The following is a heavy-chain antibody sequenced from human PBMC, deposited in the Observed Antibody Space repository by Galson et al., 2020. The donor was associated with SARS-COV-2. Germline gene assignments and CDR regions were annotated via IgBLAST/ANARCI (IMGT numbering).Heavy chain of an antibody. Sequence: TGGSLRLSCAASGFPVSSSYMSWVRQAPGKGLDWVSVFYSGGTTYYADSVKGRFTISRDNSKNTVSLQMNSLRVEDTAVYYCARGEYYASGSSYWHFDLWGRGTLVTVSS. CDR3: ARGEYYASGSSYWHFDL. V-gene: IGHV3-66*01. CDR1: GFPVSSSY. J-gene: IGHJ2*01. D-gene: IGHD3-10*01. CDR2: FYSGGTT.